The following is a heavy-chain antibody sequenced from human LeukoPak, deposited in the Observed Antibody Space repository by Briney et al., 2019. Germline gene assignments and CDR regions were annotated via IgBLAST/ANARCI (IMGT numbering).Heavy chain of an antibody. CDR1: GYTFTGYY. CDR2: INPNSGGT. D-gene: IGHD4-17*01. Sequence: GASVKVSCKASGYTFTGYYMHWVRQAPGQGLEWMGWINPNSGGTNYAQKFQGRVTMTRDTSISTAYMDLSRLRSDDTAVYYCAREGAYGYYAFDYWGQGTLVTVSS. V-gene: IGHV1-2*02. J-gene: IGHJ4*02. CDR3: AREGAYGYYAFDY.